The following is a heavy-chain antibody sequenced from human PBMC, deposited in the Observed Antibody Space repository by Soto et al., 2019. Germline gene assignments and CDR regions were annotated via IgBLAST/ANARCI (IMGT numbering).Heavy chain of an antibody. Sequence: SVKVSCKASGGTFSSYAISWVRQAPGQGXEWMGGIIPIFGTANYAQKFQGRVTITADKSTSTAYMELSSLRSEDTAVYYCARGRQFVVVPAAPTYHFDYWGQGTLVTVSS. CDR2: IIPIFGTA. D-gene: IGHD2-2*01. CDR3: ARGRQFVVVPAAPTYHFDY. V-gene: IGHV1-69*06. CDR1: GGTFSSYA. J-gene: IGHJ4*02.